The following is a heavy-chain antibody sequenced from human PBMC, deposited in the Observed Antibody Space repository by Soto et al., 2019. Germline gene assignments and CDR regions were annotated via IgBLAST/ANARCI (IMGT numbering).Heavy chain of an antibody. Sequence: GGSLRLSCAASGFTFSSYSMNWVRQAPGKGLEWVSYICSSSSTIYYADSVKGRFTISRDNAKNSLYLQMNSLRDEYTALYYCARDLRLDFWREMSDYWGQGTLVTVSS. CDR2: ICSSSSTI. CDR1: GFTFSSYS. J-gene: IGHJ4*02. D-gene: IGHD3-3*01. CDR3: ARDLRLDFWREMSDY. V-gene: IGHV3-48*02.